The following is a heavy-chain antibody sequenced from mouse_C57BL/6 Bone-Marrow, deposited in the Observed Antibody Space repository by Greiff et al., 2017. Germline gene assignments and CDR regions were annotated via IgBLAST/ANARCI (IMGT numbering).Heavy chain of an antibody. V-gene: IGHV1-59*01. CDR2: IDPSDSYT. CDR3: ARSYGYGRYWYFDV. Sequence: QVQLQQPGAELVRPGTSVKLSCQASGYTFTRYWLHWVKQRPGQGLEWIGVIDPSDSYTNYNQKFKGKATLTVDTSSSAAYMQLSSLTSADSAVYYCARSYGYGRYWYFDVWGTGTTVTVSS. J-gene: IGHJ1*03. D-gene: IGHD2-2*01. CDR1: GYTFTRYW.